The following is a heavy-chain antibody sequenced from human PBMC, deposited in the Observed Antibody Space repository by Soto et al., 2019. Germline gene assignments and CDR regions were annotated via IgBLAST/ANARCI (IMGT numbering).Heavy chain of an antibody. V-gene: IGHV5-51*01. CDR1: GYYFTEYW. D-gene: IGHD3-3*01. Sequence: GASLKISCQASGYYFTEYWRGWVRQKPGKGLEGMGIIHPRDSDTKYSPSFQGHVTFSVDTSISTAFLQWNSLKASDSAIYYCARQHYDFWSGSDIGSSYFDFWGRGTQVTVSS. CDR2: IHPRDSDT. CDR3: ARQHYDFWSGSDIGSSYFDF. J-gene: IGHJ2*01.